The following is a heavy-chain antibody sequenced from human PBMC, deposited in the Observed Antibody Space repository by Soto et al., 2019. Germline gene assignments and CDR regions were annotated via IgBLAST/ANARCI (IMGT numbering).Heavy chain of an antibody. D-gene: IGHD3-3*01. CDR3: ARGMASYHDFWSGYAPDY. J-gene: IGHJ4*02. V-gene: IGHV1-2*04. CDR1: GYTFTGYY. CDR2: INPNSGGT. Sequence: QVQLVQSGAEVKKPGASVKVSCKASGYTFTGYYMHWVRQAPGQGLEWMGWINPNSGGTNYAQKFQGWVTMTRDTSISTAYMELSRLRSDDTAVYYCARGMASYHDFWSGYAPDYWGQGTLVTVSS.